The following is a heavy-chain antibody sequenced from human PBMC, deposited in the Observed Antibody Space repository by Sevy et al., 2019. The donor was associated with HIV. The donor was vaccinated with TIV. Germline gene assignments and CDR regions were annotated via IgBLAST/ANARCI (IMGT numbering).Heavy chain of an antibody. CDR3: ARADPIVVVPAAKGGWFDP. V-gene: IGHV4-38-2*01. D-gene: IGHD2-2*01. J-gene: IGHJ5*02. CDR2: IYHSGST. CDR1: GYSISSGYY. Sequence: SETLSLTCAVSGYSISSGYYWGWIRQPPGKVLEWIGSIYHSGSTYYNPSLKSRVTISVDTSKNQFSLKLSSVTAADTAVYYCARADPIVVVPAAKGGWFDPWGQGTLVTVSS.